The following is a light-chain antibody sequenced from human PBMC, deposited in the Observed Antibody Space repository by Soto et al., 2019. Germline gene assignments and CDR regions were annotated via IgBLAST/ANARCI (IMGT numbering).Light chain of an antibody. J-gene: IGKJ4*01. CDR1: QDITNY. Sequence: DIQMTQSPSSVSGSVGDRVTITCQASQDITNYLHWFQQKPGKAPKLLIYDASNLETGVPSRFSGSGSGTDFTFTISSLQPEDIATYYCQQYDNLPLTFGGGTKVDI. CDR2: DAS. CDR3: QQYDNLPLT. V-gene: IGKV1-33*01.